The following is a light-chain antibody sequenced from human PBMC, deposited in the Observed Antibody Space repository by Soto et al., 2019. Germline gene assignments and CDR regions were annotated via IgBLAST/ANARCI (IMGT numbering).Light chain of an antibody. V-gene: IGLV2-23*02. CDR2: EVS. CDR1: SSDVGSYNL. CDR3: WSYAGSRRD. Sequence: LTEPVSVSGYIGQSITMSCTGTSSDVGSYNLVSWYQQHPGKAPKLMIYEVSKRPSGVSNRFSGSKSGNTASLTISGLQAEDKADYNCWSYAGSRRDFGTGTKVTVL. J-gene: IGLJ1*01.